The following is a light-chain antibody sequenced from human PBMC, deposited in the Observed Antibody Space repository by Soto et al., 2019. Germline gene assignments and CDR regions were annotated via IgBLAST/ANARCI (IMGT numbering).Light chain of an antibody. V-gene: IGLV2-23*01. CDR1: SSDVGSYNL. J-gene: IGLJ2*01. CDR2: EGS. Sequence: QSALTQPASVSGSPGQSITISCTGTSSDVGSYNLVSWYQQHPGKAPKLMIYEGSKRPSGVSNRFSGSKSGNTASLTISGLQAEDEADHYCCSYAGSSPPHEVFGGGTKLTVL. CDR3: CSYAGSSPPHEV.